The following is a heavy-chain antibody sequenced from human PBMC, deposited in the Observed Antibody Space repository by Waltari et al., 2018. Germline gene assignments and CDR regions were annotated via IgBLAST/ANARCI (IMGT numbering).Heavy chain of an antibody. CDR2: ISSSSSYI. D-gene: IGHD7-27*01. Sequence: EVQLVESGGGLVKPGGSLRLSCAASGFTFSSDRMTWVRQAPGKGLEWVSSISSSSSYIYYADSVKGRFTISRDNAKNSLYLQMNSLRAEDTAVYYCARELGISYFDLWGRGTLVTVSS. CDR1: GFTFSSDR. V-gene: IGHV3-21*01. CDR3: ARELGISYFDL. J-gene: IGHJ2*01.